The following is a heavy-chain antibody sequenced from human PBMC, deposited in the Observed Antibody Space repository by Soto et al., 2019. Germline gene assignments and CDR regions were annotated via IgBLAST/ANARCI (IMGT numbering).Heavy chain of an antibody. D-gene: IGHD3-9*01. CDR3: ARVTPELRYFDWLLPSLLDY. V-gene: IGHV4-39*01. J-gene: IGHJ4*02. CDR1: GGSISSSSYY. Sequence: SETLSLTCTVSGGSISSSSYYWGWIRQPPGKGLEWIGSIYYSGSTYYNPSLKSQVTISVDTSKKQFSLKLSSVAAEDTAVYYCARVTPELRYFDWLLPSLLDYWGQGTLVTVSS. CDR2: IYYSGST.